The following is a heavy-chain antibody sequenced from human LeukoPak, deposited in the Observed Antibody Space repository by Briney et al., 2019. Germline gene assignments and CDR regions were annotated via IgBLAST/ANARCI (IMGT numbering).Heavy chain of an antibody. D-gene: IGHD3-22*01. CDR2: IYTSGST. CDR3: ARTYYYDSSGYSDAFDI. CDR1: GGSISSYY. Sequence: SETLSLTCTVSGGSISSYYWSWIRQPAGKGLEWIGRIYTSGSTNYNPSLKSRVTISVDTSKNQFSLKLSPVTAADTAVYYCARTYYYDSSGYSDAFDIWGQGTMVTVSS. V-gene: IGHV4-4*07. J-gene: IGHJ3*02.